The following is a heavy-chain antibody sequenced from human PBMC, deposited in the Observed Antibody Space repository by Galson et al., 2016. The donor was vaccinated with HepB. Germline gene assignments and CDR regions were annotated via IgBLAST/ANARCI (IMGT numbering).Heavy chain of an antibody. D-gene: IGHD1-1*01. Sequence: SVKVSCKVSGYTLAQSSIHWVRQAPGQGLEWMGWIDTDSGSPTYARDFTGRFVFSLDTSVSTAYLQISRLKAEDTAVYYCVREYHTDVNSWADHWGQGTLVTVSS. CDR1: GYTLAQSS. V-gene: IGHV7-4-1*02. J-gene: IGHJ4*02. CDR3: VREYHTDVNSWADH. CDR2: IDTDSGSP.